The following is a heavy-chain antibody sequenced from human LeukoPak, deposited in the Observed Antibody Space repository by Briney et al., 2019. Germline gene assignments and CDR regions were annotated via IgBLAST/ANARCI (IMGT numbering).Heavy chain of an antibody. V-gene: IGHV3-23*01. Sequence: GGSLRLSCAASGFTFTSYAMSWVRQAPGKGLEWVSAITGSGDTTYYAASVKGRFTISRDNSKNTLYLQMNSLRAEDTAVYYCARDRYCSGGSCYVVLAEYFQHWGQGTLVTVSS. CDR3: ARDRYCSGGSCYVVLAEYFQH. J-gene: IGHJ1*01. CDR1: GFTFTSYA. CDR2: ITGSGDTT. D-gene: IGHD2-15*01.